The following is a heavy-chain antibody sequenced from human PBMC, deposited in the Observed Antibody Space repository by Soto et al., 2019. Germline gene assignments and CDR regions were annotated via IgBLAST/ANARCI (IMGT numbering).Heavy chain of an antibody. Sequence: PGGSLRLSCAASGFTFSSYAMHWVRQAPGKGLEWVAVISYDGSNKYYADSVKGRFTISRDNSKNTLYLQMNSLRAEDTAVYYCARDLEYYGSGSYSALVPGYWGQGTLVTVSS. D-gene: IGHD3-10*01. CDR1: GFTFSSYA. J-gene: IGHJ4*02. CDR2: ISYDGSNK. V-gene: IGHV3-30-3*01. CDR3: ARDLEYYGSGSYSALVPGY.